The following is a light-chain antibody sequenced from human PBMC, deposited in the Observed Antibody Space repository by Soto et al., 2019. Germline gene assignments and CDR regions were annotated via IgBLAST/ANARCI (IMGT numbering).Light chain of an antibody. V-gene: IGKV1-5*03. Sequence: DLPMTQSPSTLSASVGDRVTITCRASQSISSWLAWYQQKPGKAPKLLIYKASSLESGVPSRFSGSGSGTEFTLTISSLQPDDFATYYCQQYNRFTYTFGQGTKLEIK. J-gene: IGKJ2*01. CDR1: QSISSW. CDR2: KAS. CDR3: QQYNRFTYT.